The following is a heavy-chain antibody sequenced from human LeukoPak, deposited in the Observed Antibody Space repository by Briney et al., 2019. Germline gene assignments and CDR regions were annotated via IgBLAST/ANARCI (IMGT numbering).Heavy chain of an antibody. CDR3: ARSEINDYFKY. CDR2: ISQSGNT. J-gene: IGHJ4*02. D-gene: IGHD3-16*01. V-gene: IGHV4-38-2*02. Sequence: PSETLSLTCTVSGYSISSGYDWGWMRQAPGKGLEWLGSISQSGNTYNNPSLESRVTLSVDTSKNQVSLKLTSVSAADTAVYYCARSEINDYFKYWGPGILVTVST. CDR1: GYSISSGYD.